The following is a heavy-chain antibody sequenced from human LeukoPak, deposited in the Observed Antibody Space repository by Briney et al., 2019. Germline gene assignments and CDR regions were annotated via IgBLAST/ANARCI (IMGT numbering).Heavy chain of an antibody. V-gene: IGHV1-24*01. CDR1: GYTLTELS. CDR2: FDPEDGET. J-gene: IGHJ4*02. Sequence: GASVKVSCKVSGYTLTELSMHWVRQAPGKGLEWMGGFDPEDGETIYAQKFQGRVTMTEDTSTDTAYMELSSLRSEDTAVYYCATAGGEMATWRYYFDYWGQGTLVTVSS. D-gene: IGHD5-24*01. CDR3: ATAGGEMATWRYYFDY.